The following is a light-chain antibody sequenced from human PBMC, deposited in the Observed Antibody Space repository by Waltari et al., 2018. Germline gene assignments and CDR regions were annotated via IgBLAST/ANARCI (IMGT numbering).Light chain of an antibody. J-gene: IGKJ1*01. CDR2: LTS. V-gene: IGKV2-28*01. CDR3: MQDLQTPWT. Sequence: DIVITQSPLSLPVTPGEPASISCRSSQSLLHSNGNTYVEWFLQKPGQSPQLLIYLTSRRASGVPDRFIGSGPGTDFTLKISRVEAEDVGIYYCMQDLQTPWTFGQGTRVEIK. CDR1: QSLLHSNGNTY.